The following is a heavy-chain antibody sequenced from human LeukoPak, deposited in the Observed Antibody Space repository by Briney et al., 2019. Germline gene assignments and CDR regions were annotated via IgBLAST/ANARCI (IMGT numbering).Heavy chain of an antibody. D-gene: IGHD3-22*01. Sequence: GGSLTLSCAASGFTFSDYSMNWVRQAPGKGLEWVSSISSSSSYIYYADSVKGRFTISRDNAKNSLYLQMNSLRAEDTAVFYCARGPSLYYYDSSGYPYYFDYWGQGTLVTVSS. CDR3: ARGPSLYYYDSSGYPYYFDY. J-gene: IGHJ4*02. CDR1: GFTFSDYS. V-gene: IGHV3-21*01. CDR2: ISSSSSYI.